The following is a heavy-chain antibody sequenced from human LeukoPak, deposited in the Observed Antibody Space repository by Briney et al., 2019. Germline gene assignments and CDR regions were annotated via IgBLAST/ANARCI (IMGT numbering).Heavy chain of an antibody. V-gene: IGHV3-23*01. CDR2: ISGSGGST. CDR1: GFTFSSYA. Sequence: GGSLRLSCAASGFTFSSYAMRWVRQAPGKGLEWVSAISGSGGSTYYADSVKGRFTISRDNSKNTLYLQMNSLRAEDTAVYYCATSSGRYCGGDCYFDYWGQGALVTVSS. J-gene: IGHJ4*02. CDR3: ATSSGRYCGGDCYFDY. D-gene: IGHD2-21*02.